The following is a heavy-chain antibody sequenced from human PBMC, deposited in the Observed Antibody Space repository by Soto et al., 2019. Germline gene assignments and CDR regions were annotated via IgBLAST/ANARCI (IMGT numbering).Heavy chain of an antibody. CDR2: IYYSGST. CDR1: GGTITRGAHF. CDR3: GRGQTAIDV. Sequence: QLQLQESGPGLVKPSETLSLPCSVSGGTITRGAHFWSWVRQSPGKGLEWLGYIYYSGSTYYNPSLKGRVRMTSDTSKHQCARNLSSVTAADTAVFYCGRGQTAIDVWGQGTTVTVYS. D-gene: IGHD5-18*01. J-gene: IGHJ6*02. V-gene: IGHV4-30-4*01.